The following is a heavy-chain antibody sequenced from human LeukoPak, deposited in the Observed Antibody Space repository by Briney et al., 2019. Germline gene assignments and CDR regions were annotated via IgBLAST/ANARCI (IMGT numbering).Heavy chain of an antibody. V-gene: IGHV3-53*01. CDR3: ARGQMGDSGDSRDAFDI. J-gene: IGHJ3*02. D-gene: IGHD4-17*01. CDR1: GFTVSSNY. Sequence: GGSLRLSCAASGFTVSSNYMSWVRQAPGKGLEWVSVIYSGGSTYYADSVKGRFTISRDNSKNTLYLQMNSLRAEDTAVYYCARGQMGDSGDSRDAFDIWGQGTMLTVSS. CDR2: IYSGGST.